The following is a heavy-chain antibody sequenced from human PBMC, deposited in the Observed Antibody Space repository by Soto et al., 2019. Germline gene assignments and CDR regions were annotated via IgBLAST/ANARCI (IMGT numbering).Heavy chain of an antibody. Sequence: SVKVSCKASGGTFSSYAISWVRQAPGQGLEWMGGIIPIFGTANYAQKFQGRVTITADKSTSTAYMELSSLRSEDTAVYYCARDPSPTTYYYYMDVWGKGTTVTSP. J-gene: IGHJ6*03. D-gene: IGHD2-2*01. CDR2: IIPIFGTA. V-gene: IGHV1-69*06. CDR1: GGTFSSYA. CDR3: ARDPSPTTYYYYMDV.